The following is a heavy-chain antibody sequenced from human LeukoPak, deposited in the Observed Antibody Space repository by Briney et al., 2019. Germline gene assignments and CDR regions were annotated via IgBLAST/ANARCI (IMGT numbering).Heavy chain of an antibody. CDR1: GASFSSSTYY. CDR3: ARHAGGIAAAGTRPFDY. V-gene: IGHV4-39*01. Sequence: SETLSLTCTVSGASFSSSTYYWGWIRQPPGKGLEWIGSIYYGGGTYYNPSLKSRVTMSVDTSKKQFSLKLSSVTAADTAVYYCARHAGGIAAAGTRPFDYWGHGTLVTVSS. CDR2: IYYGGGT. D-gene: IGHD6-13*01. J-gene: IGHJ4*01.